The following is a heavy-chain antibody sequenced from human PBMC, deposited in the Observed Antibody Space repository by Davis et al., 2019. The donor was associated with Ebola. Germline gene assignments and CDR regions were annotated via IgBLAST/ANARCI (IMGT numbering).Heavy chain of an antibody. Sequence: SETLSLTCTVSGGSISSSYWSWIRQPPGKGLEWIGYIYNSESSNYNPSLKSRVTISVDTSKNQFSLKLSSVTAADTAVYYCARTGRYSSSWAPNWFDPWGQGTLVTVSS. D-gene: IGHD6-13*01. CDR1: GGSISSSY. V-gene: IGHV4-59*01. CDR2: IYNSESS. CDR3: ARTGRYSSSWAPNWFDP. J-gene: IGHJ5*02.